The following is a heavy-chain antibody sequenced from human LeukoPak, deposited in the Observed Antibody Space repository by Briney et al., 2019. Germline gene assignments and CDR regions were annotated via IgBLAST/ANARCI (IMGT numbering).Heavy chain of an antibody. Sequence: SETLSLTCTVSGGSISSYYWSWIRQPPGKGLEWSGYIYYSGSTNYNPSLKSRVTISVDTSKNQFSLKLSSVTAADTAVYYCARHGGDRYYYDSSGYFDYWAQGTLVTVSS. CDR2: IYYSGST. CDR3: ARHGGDRYYYDSSGYFDY. D-gene: IGHD3-22*01. J-gene: IGHJ4*02. V-gene: IGHV4-59*08. CDR1: GGSISSYY.